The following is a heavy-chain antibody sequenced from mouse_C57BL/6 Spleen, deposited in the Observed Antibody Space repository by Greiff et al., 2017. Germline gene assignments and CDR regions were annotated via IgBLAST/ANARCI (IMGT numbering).Heavy chain of an antibody. D-gene: IGHD2-4*01. CDR2: ISTGGDYI. Sequence: EVMLVESGAGLVKPGGSLKLSCAASGFTFSSYAMSWVRQSPGKRLEWVGYISTGGDYIYYADTVKGRFTMSRDNARNTLYLQMSSLKSEDTAMYYCTRVYYDHGFAYWGQGTLVTVSA. J-gene: IGHJ3*01. V-gene: IGHV5-9-1*02. CDR3: TRVYYDHGFAY. CDR1: GFTFSSYA.